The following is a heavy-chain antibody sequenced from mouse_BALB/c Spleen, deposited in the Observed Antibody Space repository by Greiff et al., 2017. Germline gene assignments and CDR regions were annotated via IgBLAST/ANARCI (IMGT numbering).Heavy chain of an antibody. CDR1: GFNIKDYY. V-gene: IGHV14-4*02. J-gene: IGHJ2*01. D-gene: IGHD2-10*02. CDR3: NAWKYGNYFDY. CDR2: IDPENGDT. Sequence: EVQLHQSGAELVRSGASVKLSCTASGFNIKDYYMHWVKQRPEQGLEWIGWIDPENGDTEYAPKFQGKATMTADTSSNTAYLQLSSLTSEDTAVYYCNAWKYGNYFDYWGQGTTLTVSS.